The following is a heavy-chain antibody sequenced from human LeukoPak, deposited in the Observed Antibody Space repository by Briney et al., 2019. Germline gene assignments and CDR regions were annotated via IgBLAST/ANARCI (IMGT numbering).Heavy chain of an antibody. J-gene: IGHJ6*02. CDR3: ASMPYYDSSGYQYYYYGMDV. Sequence: ASVKVSCKASGGTFSSYAISWVRQAPGQGLEWMGRIILIHGIANYAQKFQGRVTITADKSTSTAYMELSSLRSEDTAVYYCASMPYYDSSGYQYYYYGMDVWGQGTTVSVSS. CDR2: IILIHGIA. CDR1: GGTFSSYA. D-gene: IGHD3-22*01. V-gene: IGHV1-69*04.